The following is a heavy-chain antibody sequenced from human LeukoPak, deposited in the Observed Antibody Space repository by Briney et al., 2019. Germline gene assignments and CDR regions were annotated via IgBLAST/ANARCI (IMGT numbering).Heavy chain of an antibody. Sequence: NPSETLSLTCTVSGGSISSGDYYWSWIRQPPGKALEWIGYIYYSGSTYYNPSLKSRVTISVDTSKNQFSLKLSSVTAADTAVYYCARGNLDFWSGYYAFDYWGQGTLVTVSS. CDR3: ARGNLDFWSGYYAFDY. CDR1: GGSISSGDYY. D-gene: IGHD3-3*01. CDR2: IYYSGST. J-gene: IGHJ4*02. V-gene: IGHV4-30-4*01.